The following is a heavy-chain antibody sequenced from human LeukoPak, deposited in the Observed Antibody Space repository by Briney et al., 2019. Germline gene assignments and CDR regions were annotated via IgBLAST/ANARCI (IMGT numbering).Heavy chain of an antibody. D-gene: IGHD6-19*01. J-gene: IGHJ4*02. CDR3: ASPPYSGGWYLMF. CDR1: GFTFSNYW. V-gene: IGHV3-7*01. Sequence: GGSLRLSCAASGFTFSNYWMTWVRQPPGKGLEWVANIRQDGGETYYVDSVKGRFTISRDNTKNSLYLQMNSLRAEDTAVYYCASPPYSGGWYLMFWGQGTLVTVSS. CDR2: IRQDGGET.